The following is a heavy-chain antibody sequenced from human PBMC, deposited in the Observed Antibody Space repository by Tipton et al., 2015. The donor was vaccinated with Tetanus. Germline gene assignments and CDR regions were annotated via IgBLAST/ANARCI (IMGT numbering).Heavy chain of an antibody. CDR2: IIPIYGAA. CDR1: GGIFGNYA. CDR3: ARSKGGTREYYAIKY. Sequence: QSRAEVKKPGSSVKVSCRASGGIFGNYAINWVRQAPGQGLEWMGGIIPIYGAANYAQKFQGRVTMTADNSMGTAYMDLSSVRSDDTAVYYCARSKGGTREYYAIKYWGQGTLVTVSS. D-gene: IGHD3-3*01. V-gene: IGHV1-69*06. J-gene: IGHJ4*02.